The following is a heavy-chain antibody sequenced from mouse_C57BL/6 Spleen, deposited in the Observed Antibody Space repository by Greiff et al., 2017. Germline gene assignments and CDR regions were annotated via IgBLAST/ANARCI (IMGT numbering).Heavy chain of an antibody. V-gene: IGHV1-26*01. CDR3: SNYYGSSYSRFAY. J-gene: IGHJ3*01. D-gene: IGHD1-1*01. CDR2: INPNNGGT. CDR1: GYTFTDYY. Sequence: VQLQQSGPELVKPGASVKISCKASGYTFTDYYMNWVKQSHGQSLEWIGDINPNNGGTSYNQKFKGKATLTVDKSSSTAYMELRSLTSEDSAVYYFSNYYGSSYSRFAYWGQGTLVTVSA.